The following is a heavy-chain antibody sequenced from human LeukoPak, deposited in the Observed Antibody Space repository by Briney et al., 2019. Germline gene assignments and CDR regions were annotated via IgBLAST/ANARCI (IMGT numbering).Heavy chain of an antibody. V-gene: IGHV4-59*01. Sequence: SETLSLTCTVSGGSISSYYWSWIRQPPGKGLEWIGYIYYSGSTNYNPSLKSRVTISVDTSKNQFSLKLSSATAPDTAVYYCARVTATISFYYYMDVWGKGTTVTISS. J-gene: IGHJ6*03. CDR2: IYYSGST. D-gene: IGHD5-24*01. CDR1: GGSISSYY. CDR3: ARVTATISFYYYMDV.